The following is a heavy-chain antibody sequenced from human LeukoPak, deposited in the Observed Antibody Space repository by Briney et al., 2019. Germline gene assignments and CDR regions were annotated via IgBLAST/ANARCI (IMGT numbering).Heavy chain of an antibody. D-gene: IGHD5-18*01. J-gene: IGHJ6*03. CDR1: GYSISSGYY. V-gene: IGHV4-38-2*02. CDR2: IYHSGST. Sequence: SETLSLTCTVSGYSISSGYYWGWIRQPPGKGLEWIGSIYHSGSTYYNPSLKSRVTISVDTSKNQFSLKLTSVTAADTAVYYCARGPSTYSYAYYFYMDVWGNGTTVTVSS. CDR3: ARGPSTYSYAYYFYMDV.